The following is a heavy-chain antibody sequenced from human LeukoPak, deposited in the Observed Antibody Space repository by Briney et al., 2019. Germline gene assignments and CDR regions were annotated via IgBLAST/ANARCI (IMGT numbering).Heavy chain of an antibody. CDR1: GFTFSSYA. J-gene: IGHJ4*02. V-gene: IGHV3-23*01. Sequence: GGSLGLSCAASGFTFSSYAMSWVRQAPGKGLEWVSAISGSGGSTYYADSVKGRFTISRDNSKNTLYLQMNSLRAEDTAVYYCAKDGGARQQQPPNDFDYWGQGTLVTVSS. CDR2: ISGSGGST. CDR3: AKDGGARQQQPPNDFDY. D-gene: IGHD6-13*01.